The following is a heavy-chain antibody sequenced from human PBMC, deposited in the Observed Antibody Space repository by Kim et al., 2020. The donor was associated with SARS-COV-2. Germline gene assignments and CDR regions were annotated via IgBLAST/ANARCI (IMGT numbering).Heavy chain of an antibody. D-gene: IGHD3-3*02. Sequence: SETLSLTCAVSGYSITNNYWWAWIRQPPGKGLEWIGYIYYSESSHYNASLKSRVTMSVDTSKNQFSLKLSSVTAVDTAVYYCARMHFGSNWFHSWGQGTLVTVSS. J-gene: IGHJ5*01. V-gene: IGHV4-28*01. CDR2: IYYSESS. CDR3: ARMHFGSNWFHS. CDR1: GYSITNNYW.